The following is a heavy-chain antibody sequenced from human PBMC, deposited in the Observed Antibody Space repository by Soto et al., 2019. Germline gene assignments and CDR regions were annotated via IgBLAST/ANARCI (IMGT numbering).Heavy chain of an antibody. CDR1: GYTFTTYY. J-gene: IGHJ6*02. CDR3: AREAVNFYYGMDV. Sequence: ASVKVSCKASGYTFTTYYMHWVRQGPGQGLEWLGVINPSVGSTTYAQKFQGRVTMTRDTSTSTVYMELSSLISEDTAVYYCAREAVNFYYGMDVWGQ. CDR2: INPSVGST. V-gene: IGHV1-46*01.